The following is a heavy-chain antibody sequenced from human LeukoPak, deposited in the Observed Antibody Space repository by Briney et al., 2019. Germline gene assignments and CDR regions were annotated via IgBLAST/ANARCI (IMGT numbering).Heavy chain of an antibody. CDR3: ARETTARRGLYYYYYMDV. CDR2: ISSNGGST. V-gene: IGHV3-64*01. J-gene: IGHJ6*03. D-gene: IGHD6-6*01. Sequence: GGSLRLSCAASGFTFSSYAMHWVRQAPGKGLEYVSAISSNGGSTYYANSVKGRFTISRDNSKNTLYLQMGSLRAEDMAVYYCARETTARRGLYYYYYMDVWGKGTTVTVSS. CDR1: GFTFSSYA.